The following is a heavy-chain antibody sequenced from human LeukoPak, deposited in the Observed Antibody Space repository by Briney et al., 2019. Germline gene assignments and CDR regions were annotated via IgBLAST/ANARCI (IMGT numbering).Heavy chain of an antibody. D-gene: IGHD3-16*01. CDR2: IKQDGSGK. Sequence: GGSLRLSCAASGFTFSSYWMTWVRRAPGKGLEWVANIKQDGSGKYYVDSVKGRFTISRDNAKNSLYLQMNSLRAEDTAVYYCARDWGSGSGTIFDYWGQGTQVTVSS. CDR3: ARDWGSGSGTIFDY. CDR1: GFTFSSYW. V-gene: IGHV3-7*01. J-gene: IGHJ4*02.